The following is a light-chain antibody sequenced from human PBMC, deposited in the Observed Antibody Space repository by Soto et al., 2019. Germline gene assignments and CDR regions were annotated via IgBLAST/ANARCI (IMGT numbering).Light chain of an antibody. CDR2: GAS. Sequence: IVLPQSPGTLSLSSGERATLSCRASQKISSNYLAWYQQKPGQAPRLLIFGASSRATGIPDRFSGSGSGTDFTLTINRLEPEDFAVYYCHQYGGSPQTFGQGTKVEIK. J-gene: IGKJ1*01. CDR3: HQYGGSPQT. CDR1: QKISSNY. V-gene: IGKV3-20*01.